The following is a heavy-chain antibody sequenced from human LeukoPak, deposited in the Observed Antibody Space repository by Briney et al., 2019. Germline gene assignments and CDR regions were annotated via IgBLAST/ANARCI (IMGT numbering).Heavy chain of an antibody. V-gene: IGHV1-18*01. CDR3: ARDLDWVFDL. Sequence: GATVKVSCKASGYTFTDYNFSWVRQASGQGLEWRGWISTYNGNTKYAQNLQGRDTMTTDTSTSTAYMELRSLRSDDTAVYYCARDLDWVFDLWGRGTLVTVPS. J-gene: IGHJ2*01. CDR1: GYTFTDYN. CDR2: ISTYNGNT. D-gene: IGHD3-9*01.